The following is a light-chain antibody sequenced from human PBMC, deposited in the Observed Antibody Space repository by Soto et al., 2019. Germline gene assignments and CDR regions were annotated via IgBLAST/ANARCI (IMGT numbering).Light chain of an antibody. V-gene: IGKV3-15*01. J-gene: IGKJ1*01. CDR1: QSVSSN. CDR3: QQYNNWPRP. CDR2: GAS. Sequence: EIVMTQSPATLSVSPWERATLSCRASQSVSSNLAWYQQKPGQAPRLLIYGASTRATGIPARFSGSGSGTEFTLTLSSLQSEDFAVYYCQQYNNWPRPFGQGTKV.